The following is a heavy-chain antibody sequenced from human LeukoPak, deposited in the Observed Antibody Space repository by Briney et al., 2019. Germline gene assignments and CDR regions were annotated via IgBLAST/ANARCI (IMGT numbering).Heavy chain of an antibody. D-gene: IGHD1-1*01. CDR3: ARDSPWTGTTADFDY. J-gene: IGHJ4*02. V-gene: IGHV1-18*01. CDR2: ISAYNGNT. CDR1: GYTFTSYG. Sequence: ASVKVSCKASGYTFTSYGISWVRQAPGQGLEWMGWISAYNGNTNYAQKLQGRVTMTTDTSTTTAYMELRNLRSDDTAVYYCARDSPWTGTTADFDYWGQGTLVTVSS.